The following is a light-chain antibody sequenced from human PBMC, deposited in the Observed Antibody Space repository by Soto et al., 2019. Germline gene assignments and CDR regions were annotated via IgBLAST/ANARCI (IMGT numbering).Light chain of an antibody. V-gene: IGKV3-20*01. CDR3: QQYGSSGT. Sequence: VMTQSPTTLSVSPGGRATLGCRASQSVSNNYLAWYQQTPGQAPRFLIYGASNRATGIPDRFSGSGSGTDSTLTISRLEPEEFAVDYCQQYGSSGTFGQGTQVDIK. CDR1: QSVSNNY. J-gene: IGKJ1*01. CDR2: GAS.